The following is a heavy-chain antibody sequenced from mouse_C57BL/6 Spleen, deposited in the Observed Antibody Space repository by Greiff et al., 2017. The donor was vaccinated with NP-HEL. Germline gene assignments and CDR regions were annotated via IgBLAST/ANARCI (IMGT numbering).Heavy chain of an antibody. Sequence: QVQLKQSGPGLVQPSQSLSITCTVSGFSLTSYGVHWVRQSPGKGLEWLGVIWRGGSTDYNAAFMSRLSITKDNSKSQVFFKMNSLQADDTAIYYCAKNKGSIYDGYSPLAHWGQGTLVTVSA. V-gene: IGHV2-5*01. J-gene: IGHJ3*01. CDR2: IWRGGST. CDR3: AKNKGSIYDGYSPLAH. D-gene: IGHD2-3*01. CDR1: GFSLTSYG.